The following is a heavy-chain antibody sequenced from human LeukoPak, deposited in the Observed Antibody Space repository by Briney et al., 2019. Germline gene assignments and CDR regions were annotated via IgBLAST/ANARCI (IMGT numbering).Heavy chain of an antibody. D-gene: IGHD3-10*01. J-gene: IGHJ5*02. CDR2: IYNSGST. CDR1: GGSISSNDYY. CDR3: ARGRPQGLHYYGSENWFAP. Sequence: SETLSLTCTVSGGSISSNDYYWNWIRQPPGKGLEWIGYIYNSGSTYYNPSLKSRLNISVDTSKNQFSLKLTSVTAADTALYYCARGRPQGLHYYGSENWFAPWGQGILVTVSS. V-gene: IGHV4-30-4*02.